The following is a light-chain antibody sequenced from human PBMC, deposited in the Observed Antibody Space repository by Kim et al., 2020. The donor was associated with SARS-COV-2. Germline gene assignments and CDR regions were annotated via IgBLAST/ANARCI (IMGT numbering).Light chain of an antibody. CDR2: YDS. V-gene: IGLV3-21*01. Sequence: PRKTTTIACGGGNIRPRSVHWYQHQPGQAPVVVIYYDSDRPSGIPERFSASNAGNTATLTISRVEAGDEADYFCQVWDSRSETQVFGGGTKLTVL. CDR3: QVWDSRSETQV. J-gene: IGLJ3*02. CDR1: NIRPRS.